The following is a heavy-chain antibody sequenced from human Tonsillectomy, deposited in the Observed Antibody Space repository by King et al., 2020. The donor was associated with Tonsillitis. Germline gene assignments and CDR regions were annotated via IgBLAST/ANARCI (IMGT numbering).Heavy chain of an antibody. CDR1: GGSISSYY. V-gene: IGHV4-59*01. CDR3: ARERETVAAWGSWFDP. Sequence: VQLQESGPGLVKPSETLSLTCTVSGGSISSYYWSWIRQPPGKGLEWIGYIHYSGNTNYNPSLKSRVTISVDTSKNQFSLKLSSVTAADTAVYYCARERETVAAWGSWFDPWGQGTLVTVSS. D-gene: IGHD6-19*01. CDR2: IHYSGNT. J-gene: IGHJ5*02.